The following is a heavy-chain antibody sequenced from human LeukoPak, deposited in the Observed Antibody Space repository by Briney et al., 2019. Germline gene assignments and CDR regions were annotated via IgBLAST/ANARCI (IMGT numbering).Heavy chain of an antibody. CDR3: ARDSAMVRGVIIHYFDY. D-gene: IGHD3-10*01. Sequence: SETLSLPCTVSGGSISSGSYYWSWIRQPAGKGLEWIGRIYTSGSTNYNPSLKSRVTISVDTSKNQFSLKLSSVTAADTAVYYCARDSAMVRGVIIHYFDYWGQGTLVTVSS. CDR1: GGSISSGSYY. J-gene: IGHJ4*02. V-gene: IGHV4-61*02. CDR2: IYTSGST.